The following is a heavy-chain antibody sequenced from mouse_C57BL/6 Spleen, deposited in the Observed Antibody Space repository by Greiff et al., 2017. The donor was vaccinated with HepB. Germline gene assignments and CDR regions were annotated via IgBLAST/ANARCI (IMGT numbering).Heavy chain of an antibody. J-gene: IGHJ1*03. CDR1: GYTFTSYW. CDR2: IDPSDSYT. CDR3: ARDYGSTLGFDV. Sequence: QVQLQQPGAELVRPGPSVKLSCKASGYTFTSYWMHWVKQRPGQGLEWIGVIDPSDSYTNYNQKFKGKATLTVDTSSSTAYMQLSSLTSEDSAVYYCARDYGSTLGFDVWGTGTTVTVSS. V-gene: IGHV1-59*01. D-gene: IGHD1-1*01.